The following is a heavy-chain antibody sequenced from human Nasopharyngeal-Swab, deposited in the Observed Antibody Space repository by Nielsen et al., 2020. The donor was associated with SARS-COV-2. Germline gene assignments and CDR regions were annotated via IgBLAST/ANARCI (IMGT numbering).Heavy chain of an antibody. CDR1: GFTFSNAW. CDR3: TTGSPPGDIVVVVAANFDY. D-gene: IGHD2-15*01. Sequence: ESLKISCAGSGFTFSNAWMSWVRQAPGKGLEWVGRIKSKTDGGTTDYAAPVKGRFTISRDDSKNTLYLQMNSLKTEDTAVYYCTTGSPPGDIVVVVAANFDYWGQGTLVTVSS. CDR2: IKSKTDGGTT. J-gene: IGHJ4*02. V-gene: IGHV3-15*01.